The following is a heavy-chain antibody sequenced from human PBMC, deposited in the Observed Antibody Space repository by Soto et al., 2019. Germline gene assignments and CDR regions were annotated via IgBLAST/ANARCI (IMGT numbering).Heavy chain of an antibody. V-gene: IGHV4-34*01. Sequence: QVQLQQWGAGLLKPSETLSLTCAVYGGSFSGYYWSWIRQPPGKGLEWIGEINHSGSTNYNPSLRSRVTISVDTAKNQFSRRLSSGTAADTAVYYCARNSLGFYDSSGYYYFYYYGMDVWGQGTTVTVSS. D-gene: IGHD3-22*01. CDR3: ARNSLGFYDSSGYYYFYYYGMDV. J-gene: IGHJ6*02. CDR2: INHSGST. CDR1: GGSFSGYY.